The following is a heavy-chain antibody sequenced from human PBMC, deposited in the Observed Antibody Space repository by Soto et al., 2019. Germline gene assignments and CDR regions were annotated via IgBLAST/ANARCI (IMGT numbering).Heavy chain of an antibody. J-gene: IGHJ5*02. V-gene: IGHV1-69*13. D-gene: IGHD6-13*01. Sequence: GASVKVSWKASGGTFSSYAISWVRKAPGRGLEWMGGIIPLFGTTNYAQKFRGRVTVTADESTSTVYMEVRSLRFEDTAVYYCARAHGSSWYNWFDPWGQGTLVTVSS. CDR3: ARAHGSSWYNWFDP. CDR2: IIPLFGTT. CDR1: GGTFSSYA.